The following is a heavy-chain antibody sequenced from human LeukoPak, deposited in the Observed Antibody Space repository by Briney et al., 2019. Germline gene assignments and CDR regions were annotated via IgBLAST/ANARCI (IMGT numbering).Heavy chain of an antibody. V-gene: IGHV3-53*01. Sequence: PGGSLRLSCAASGFTVSSNYMSWVRQAPGKGLEWVSVFYTGGDTFYADSVKGRFTISRDNSKNTLYLQMNSLRAEDTALYYCARDRWGGFDYWGQGTLVTVSS. D-gene: IGHD2-15*01. CDR1: GFTVSSNY. J-gene: IGHJ4*02. CDR2: FYTGGDT. CDR3: ARDRWGGFDY.